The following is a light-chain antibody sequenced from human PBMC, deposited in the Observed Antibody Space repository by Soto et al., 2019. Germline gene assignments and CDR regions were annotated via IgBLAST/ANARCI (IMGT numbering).Light chain of an antibody. CDR3: SSYTSSITLV. Sequence: QSALTQPPSVSGSPGQSVTISCTGTSSDVDSYNRVSWYQQPPDTAPKLIIYEVSKRPSGVPDRFSGSKSGNTASLTISGLQAEDEVDYYCSSYTSSITLVFGGGTQLTVL. CDR2: EVS. V-gene: IGLV2-18*02. CDR1: SSDVDSYNR. J-gene: IGLJ3*02.